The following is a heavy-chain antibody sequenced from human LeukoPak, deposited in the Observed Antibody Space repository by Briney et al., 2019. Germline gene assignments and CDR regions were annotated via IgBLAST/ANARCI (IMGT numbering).Heavy chain of an antibody. J-gene: IGHJ2*01. CDR1: GGFISSSSYY. CDR3: ARRRVVPAARSSSLLWYFDL. Sequence: SETLSLTCTVSGGFISSSSYYWGWIRQPPGKGLEWIGSIYYIGTTYYNPSLKSRVTISVDTSKNQFSLKLSSVTAADTAVYYCARRRVVPAARSSSLLWYFDLWGRGTLVTVSS. CDR2: IYYIGTT. D-gene: IGHD2-2*01. V-gene: IGHV4-39*07.